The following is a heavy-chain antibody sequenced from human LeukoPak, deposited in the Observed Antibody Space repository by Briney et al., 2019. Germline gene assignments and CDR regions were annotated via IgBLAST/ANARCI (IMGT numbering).Heavy chain of an antibody. Sequence: GGSLRLSCSTSGFVFSNSAMHWVRQAPGKGLEFVSAVTSNGAHTYYADSVKDRFTVSRDNSKNTLHLQLSSLRPGDTAMYYCVKGGRYTSNYYDYWAQGTLATVSS. CDR1: GFVFSNSA. CDR3: VKGGRYTSNYYDY. V-gene: IGHV3-64D*06. J-gene: IGHJ4*02. CDR2: VTSNGAHT. D-gene: IGHD3-16*02.